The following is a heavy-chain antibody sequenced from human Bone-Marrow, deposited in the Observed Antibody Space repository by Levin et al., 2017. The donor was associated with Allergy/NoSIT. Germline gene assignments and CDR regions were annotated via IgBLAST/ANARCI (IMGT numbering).Heavy chain of an antibody. V-gene: IGHV4-34*01. CDR3: ARGRRGLAAASYGYFDL. CDR2: INHSGST. CDR1: GGSFSGYY. Sequence: SETLSLTCAVYGGSFSGYYWSWIRQPPGKGLEWIGEINHSGSTNYNPSLKSRVTISVDTSKNQFSLKLSSVTAADTAVYYCARGRRGLAAASYGYFDLWGRGTLVTVSS. D-gene: IGHD2-15*01. J-gene: IGHJ2*01.